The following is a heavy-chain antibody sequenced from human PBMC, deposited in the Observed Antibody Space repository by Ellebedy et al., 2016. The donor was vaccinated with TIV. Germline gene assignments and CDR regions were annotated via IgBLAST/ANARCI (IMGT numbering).Heavy chain of an antibody. D-gene: IGHD5-24*01. V-gene: IGHV4-31*03. CDR2: IYYSGST. J-gene: IGHJ4*02. CDR3: ARTGSRDGYNLVDY. CDR1: AGSISRGGYY. Sequence: MPSETLSLTCTVSAGSISRGGYYWSWLRQHPGKGLEWIWYIYYSGSTYYNPSLKSRVTISVDTSTNQFSLKLSSVTAADTAVYYCARTGSRDGYNLVDYWGQGTLVTVSS.